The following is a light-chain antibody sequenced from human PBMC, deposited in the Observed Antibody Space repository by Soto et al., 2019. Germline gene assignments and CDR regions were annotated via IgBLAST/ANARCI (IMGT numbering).Light chain of an antibody. CDR3: CSYAGSRRV. CDR1: SSDVGNYNL. V-gene: IGLV2-23*02. J-gene: IGLJ1*01. CDR2: EVS. Sequence: QSVLTQPASVSGSPGQSITISCTGTSSDVGNYNLVSWYQQHPGKAPKPMIYEVSKRPSGVSNRFSGSKSGNTASLTISGLQPEDEADYYCCSYAGSRRVFGTGTQLTVL.